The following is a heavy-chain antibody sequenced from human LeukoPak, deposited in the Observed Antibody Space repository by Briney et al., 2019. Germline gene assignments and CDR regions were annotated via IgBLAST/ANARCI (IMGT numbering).Heavy chain of an antibody. J-gene: IGHJ4*02. V-gene: IGHV3-23*01. D-gene: IGHD5-18*01. CDR2: VIGSGDNT. Sequence: PGGSLRLSCAASGFTFSSYAMSWVRQAPGKGLEWVSGVIGSGDNTYYADSVKGRFTISRDNSKNTLHLQMSSLRAEDPAVYYCAKDLRDTLEEFDSWGQGTLVTVSS. CDR3: AKDLRDTLEEFDS. CDR1: GFTFSSYA.